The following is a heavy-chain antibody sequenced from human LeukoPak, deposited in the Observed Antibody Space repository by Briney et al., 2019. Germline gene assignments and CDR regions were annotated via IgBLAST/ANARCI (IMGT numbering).Heavy chain of an antibody. V-gene: IGHV4-59*01. CDR1: GGSISSYH. CDR3: ASARLGSGLEGAFDV. J-gene: IGHJ3*01. D-gene: IGHD6-25*01. Sequence: PSETLSLTCTVSGGSISSYHWSWIRQPPGKGLEWIGYIYYSGSTNYNPSLKSRVTISIDASKNQFSLWLSSVTAADTAVYHCASARLGSGLEGAFDVWGQGQWSPSLQ. CDR2: IYYSGST.